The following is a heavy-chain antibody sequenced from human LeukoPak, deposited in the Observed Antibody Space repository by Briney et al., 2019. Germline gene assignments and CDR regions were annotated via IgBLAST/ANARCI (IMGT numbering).Heavy chain of an antibody. J-gene: IGHJ4*02. Sequence: GPLRLSCAASGFTLSNVWMNWVRQAPGKGLEWVGRIKSKTDGGTTDYAAPVKGRFTISRDESENMIYLEMNSLKIEDTAVYYCTTPRGIPNWGQGTLVTVSS. CDR1: GFTLSNVW. V-gene: IGHV3-15*07. CDR3: TTPRGIPN. D-gene: IGHD2-21*01. CDR2: IKSKTDGGTT.